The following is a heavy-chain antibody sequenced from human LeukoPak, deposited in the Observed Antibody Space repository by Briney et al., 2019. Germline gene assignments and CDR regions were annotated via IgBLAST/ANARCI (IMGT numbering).Heavy chain of an antibody. V-gene: IGHV3-21*01. J-gene: IGHJ4*02. Sequence: GGSLRLSCAASGFTFSSYSMNWVRQAPGKGLEWVSSISSSSSYIYYADSVKGRFTISRDNAKNSLYLQVNSLRAEDTAVYYCARARTMVRGAYGFWGQGTLVTVSS. CDR1: GFTFSSYS. CDR3: ARARTMVRGAYGF. CDR2: ISSSSSYI. D-gene: IGHD3-10*01.